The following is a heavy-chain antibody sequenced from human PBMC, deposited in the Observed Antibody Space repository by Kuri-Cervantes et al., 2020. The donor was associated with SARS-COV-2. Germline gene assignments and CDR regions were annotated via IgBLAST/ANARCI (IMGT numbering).Heavy chain of an antibody. CDR2: IYPGDSDT. Sequence: GESLKISCKGSGYTFSGNWIGWVRQMPGKGLEWMGMIYPGDSDTRYSPSFEGQVSMSADKSISTAYLQWSSLKASDTAMYYCARFSGGSSGYDYWGQGTLVTVSS. J-gene: IGHJ4*02. CDR3: ARFSGGSSGYDY. CDR1: GYTFSGNW. V-gene: IGHV5-51*01. D-gene: IGHD5-18*01.